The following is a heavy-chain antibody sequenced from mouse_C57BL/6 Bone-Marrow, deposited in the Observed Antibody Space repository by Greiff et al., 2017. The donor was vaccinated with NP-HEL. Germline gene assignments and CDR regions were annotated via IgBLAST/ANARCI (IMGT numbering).Heavy chain of an antibody. CDR2: IDPEYGDT. CDR1: GFNIKDDY. V-gene: IGHV14-4*01. CDR3: TTWDYDVPYWYFDV. Sequence: VQLQQSGAELVRPGASVKLSCTASGFNIKDDYMHWVKQRPEQGLEWIGWIDPEYGDTEYASEFQGKASITADTSSTTAYLQLSSLTSEATAVYYCTTWDYDVPYWYFDVWGTGTTVTVSS. J-gene: IGHJ1*03. D-gene: IGHD2-4*01.